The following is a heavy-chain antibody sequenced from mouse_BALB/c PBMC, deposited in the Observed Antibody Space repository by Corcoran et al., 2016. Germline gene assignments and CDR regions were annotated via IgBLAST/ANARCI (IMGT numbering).Heavy chain of an antibody. J-gene: IGHJ2*01. CDR3: AGLITTEETDY. D-gene: IGHD1-1*01. Sequence: QVQLQQSGPELVKPGASVKMSCKASGYTFTDYVISWVKQRTGQGLEWIGETYSGSGSTYYTEKFKGKATLTADKYSNRAYMQLSSLTSEDSAVYFCAGLITTEETDYWCQGTTLTVSS. CDR2: TYSGSGST. V-gene: IGHV1-81*01. CDR1: GYTFTDYV.